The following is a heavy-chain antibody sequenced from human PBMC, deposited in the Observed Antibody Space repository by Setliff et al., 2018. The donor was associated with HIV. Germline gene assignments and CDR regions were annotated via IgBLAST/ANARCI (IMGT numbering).Heavy chain of an antibody. CDR3: AKISRGTVVRETFIIGYFDY. D-gene: IGHD3-10*01. Sequence: PGGSLRLSCAASGIIFSNYGMHWVRQAPGKGLEWVAYVRFDGNDKYYADSVKGRFTISRDNSKNTVYLEMNSLRAGDTALYYCAKISRGTVVRETFIIGYFDYWGQGTLVTVSS. V-gene: IGHV3-30*02. CDR1: GIIFSNYG. J-gene: IGHJ4*02. CDR2: VRFDGNDK.